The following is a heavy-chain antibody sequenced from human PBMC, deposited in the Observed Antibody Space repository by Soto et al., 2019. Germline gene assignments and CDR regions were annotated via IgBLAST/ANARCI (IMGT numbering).Heavy chain of an antibody. CDR1: GFTFSSYA. Sequence: GASVKVSCKASGFTFSSYAMHWVRQAPGKGLEYVSAISSNGGSTYYADSVKGRFTISRDNSKNTLYLQMGSLRAEDMAVYYCARDGGSSGLYFQHWGQGTLVTVSS. CDR3: ARDGGSSGLYFQH. D-gene: IGHD1-26*01. J-gene: IGHJ1*01. V-gene: IGHV3-64*02. CDR2: ISSNGGST.